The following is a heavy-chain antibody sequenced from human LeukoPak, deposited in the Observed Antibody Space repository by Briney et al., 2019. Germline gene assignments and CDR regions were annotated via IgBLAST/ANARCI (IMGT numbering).Heavy chain of an antibody. V-gene: IGHV4-39*01. J-gene: IGHJ4*02. CDR3: ARRGYDSSGYYYAY. CDR1: GGSISSSSYY. D-gene: IGHD3-22*01. CDR2: IYYSGST. Sequence: TSSETLSLTCTVSGGSISSSSYYWGWIRQPPGKGLEWIGSIYYSGSTYYNPSLKSRVTISVDTSKNQFSLKLSSVTAADTAVYYCARRGYDSSGYYYAYWGQGTLVTVSS.